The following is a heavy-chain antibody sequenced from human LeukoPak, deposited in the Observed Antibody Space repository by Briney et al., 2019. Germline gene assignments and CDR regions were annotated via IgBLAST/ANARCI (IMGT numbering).Heavy chain of an antibody. Sequence: GGSLRLSCAASGFHFSSYVMSWVRQAPGKGLEWVSAICCSGGSTYFADSVKGRSTIPRDNSKNALYLQMNRLRAEDTAVYYCAKDRGLLNAFDIWGQGTMVTVSS. J-gene: IGHJ3*02. D-gene: IGHD3-10*01. V-gene: IGHV3-23*01. CDR3: AKDRGLLNAFDI. CDR2: ICCSGGST. CDR1: GFHFSSYV.